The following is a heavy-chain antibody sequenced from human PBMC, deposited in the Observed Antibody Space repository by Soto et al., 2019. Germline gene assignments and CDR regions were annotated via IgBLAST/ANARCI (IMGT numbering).Heavy chain of an antibody. CDR2: ISSSSSYI. J-gene: IGHJ6*02. CDR3: ATKPVSHSSSAVPHYYYGMDV. Sequence: PGGSLRLSCAASGFTFSSYSMNWVRQAPGKGLEWVSSISSSSSYIYYADSVKGRFTISRDNAKNSLYLQMNSLRAEDTAVYYCATKPVSHSSSAVPHYYYGMDVWGQGTTVTVSS. D-gene: IGHD6-6*01. CDR1: GFTFSSYS. V-gene: IGHV3-21*01.